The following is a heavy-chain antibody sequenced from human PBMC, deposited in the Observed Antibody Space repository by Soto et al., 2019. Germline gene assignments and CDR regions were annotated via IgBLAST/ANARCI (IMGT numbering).Heavy chain of an antibody. CDR1: GGTFSSYA. D-gene: IGHD2-21*01. V-gene: IGHV1-69*12. J-gene: IGHJ5*02. CDR2: IIPIFGTA. CDR3: ARTEIATSYWA. Sequence: QVQLVQSGAEVKKPGSSVKVSCKASGGTFSSYAISWVRQAPGQGLEWMGGIIPIFGTANYAQKFQGRVTITADESTSTSYMELSSLRSEDTALYYCARTEIATSYWAWGQGTLVTVSS.